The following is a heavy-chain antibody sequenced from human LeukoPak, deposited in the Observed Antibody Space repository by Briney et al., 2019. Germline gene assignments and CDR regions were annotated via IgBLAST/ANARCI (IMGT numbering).Heavy chain of an antibody. CDR3: AIGSGFDY. D-gene: IGHD2-15*01. CDR1: GYNFTGSY. CDR2: INPNSGGT. Sequence: GASVKVSCKASGYNFTGSYLHWVRQAPGQGLDWMGWINPNSGGTKYAQKFQDRVTMTRDTSISTAYMELSRLRSDDTAVFYCAIGSGFDYWGQGALVTVSS. V-gene: IGHV1-2*02. J-gene: IGHJ4*02.